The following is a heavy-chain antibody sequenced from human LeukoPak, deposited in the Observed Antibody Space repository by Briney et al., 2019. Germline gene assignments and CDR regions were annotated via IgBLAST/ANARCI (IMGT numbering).Heavy chain of an antibody. CDR2: ISSSGSTI. D-gene: IGHD1-26*01. CDR3: ARLNRIGGTYFFDY. J-gene: IGHJ4*02. V-gene: IGHV3-48*03. CDR1: GFTFSSYE. Sequence: PGGSLRLSCAASGFTFSSYEMNWVRQAPGKGLEWVSYISSSGSTIYYADSVKGRFTISRDNAKNSLYLQMNSLRAEDTAVYYCARLNRIGGTYFFDYWGQGTLVTVSS.